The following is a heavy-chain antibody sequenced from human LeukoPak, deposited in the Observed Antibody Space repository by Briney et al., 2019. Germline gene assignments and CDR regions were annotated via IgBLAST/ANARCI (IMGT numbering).Heavy chain of an antibody. CDR2: IYSDGNT. CDR3: AGDTHSSSWYDH. D-gene: IGHD6-19*01. J-gene: IGHJ5*02. Sequence: PGGSLRLSCAASGFTVSSIYMSWVRQAPGKGLEWVSFIYSDGNTYYGDSVKGRFTLSRDSSRNTLYLQMNSLTVDDTAVYYCAGDTHSSSWYDHWGQGTLVTVSS. CDR1: GFTVSSIY. V-gene: IGHV3-53*01.